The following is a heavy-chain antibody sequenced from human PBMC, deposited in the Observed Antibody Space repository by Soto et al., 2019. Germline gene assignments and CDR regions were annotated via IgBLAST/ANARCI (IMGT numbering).Heavy chain of an antibody. CDR1: GFSLSTSGVG. CDR3: AHRRKYGDYLGGFDP. D-gene: IGHD4-17*01. V-gene: IGHV2-5*02. Sequence: SGPTLVNHSQTLTLTCTFSGFSLSTSGVGVGWIRQPPGKALEWLALIYWDDDKRYSPSLKSRLTITKDTSKNQVVLTMTNMDPVDTATYYCAHRRKYGDYLGGFDPWGQGTLVTVSS. J-gene: IGHJ5*02. CDR2: IYWDDDK.